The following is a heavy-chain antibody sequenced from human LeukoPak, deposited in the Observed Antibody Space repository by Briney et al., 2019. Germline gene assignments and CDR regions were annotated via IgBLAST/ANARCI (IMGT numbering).Heavy chain of an antibody. CDR1: GFTFSSYE. J-gene: IGHJ6*02. V-gene: IGHV3-48*03. Sequence: GGSLRLSCAASGFTFSSYEMNWVRQAPGKGLEWVSYISSSGSTIYYADSVKGRFTISRDSAKNSLYLQMNSLRAEDTAVYYCAREGGSGSHYGMDVWGQGTTVTVSS. D-gene: IGHD3-10*01. CDR2: ISSSGSTI. CDR3: AREGGSGSHYGMDV.